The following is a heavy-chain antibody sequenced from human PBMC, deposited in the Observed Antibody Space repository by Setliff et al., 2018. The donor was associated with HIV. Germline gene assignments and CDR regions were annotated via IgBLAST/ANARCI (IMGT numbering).Heavy chain of an antibody. D-gene: IGHD6-13*01. CDR3: ARSRAAGFDY. J-gene: IGHJ4*02. V-gene: IGHV3-48*01. CDR1: GFTFSSYS. Sequence: PGGSLRLSCAASGFTFSSYSMNWVRQAPGKGLEWVSYISSSSSTIYYADSVKGRFTISRDNAKNSLYLQMNSLRADDTAVYDCARSRAAGFDYWGQGTLVTVSS. CDR2: ISSSSSTI.